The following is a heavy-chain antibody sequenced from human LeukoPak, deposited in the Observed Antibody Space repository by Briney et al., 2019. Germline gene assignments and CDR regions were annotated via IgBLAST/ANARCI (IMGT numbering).Heavy chain of an antibody. CDR2: IYHSGST. J-gene: IGHJ4*02. D-gene: IGHD2-2*01. V-gene: IGHV4-38-2*02. CDR1: GYSISSGYY. CDR3: ARGGAHDIVVVPAAVFFDY. Sequence: SETLSLTCTVSGYSISSGYYWGWIRQPPGKGLEWIGSIYHSGSTYYNPSLKSRVTISVDTSKNQFSLKLSSVTAADTAVYYCARGGAHDIVVVPAAVFFDYWGQGTLVTVSS.